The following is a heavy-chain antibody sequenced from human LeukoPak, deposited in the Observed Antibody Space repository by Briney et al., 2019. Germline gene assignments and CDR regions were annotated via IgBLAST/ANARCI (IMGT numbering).Heavy chain of an antibody. Sequence: GASLQISCKGSGSSFTSYWIGWVRPMPGKGLEWMGIIYPGDSDTRYSPSFQGQVTISADKSISTAYLQWSSLKASDTAMYYCARHVAVAAGIDYWGQGTLVTVSS. CDR2: IYPGDSDT. V-gene: IGHV5-51*01. CDR3: ARHVAVAAGIDY. J-gene: IGHJ4*02. D-gene: IGHD6-19*01. CDR1: GSSFTSYW.